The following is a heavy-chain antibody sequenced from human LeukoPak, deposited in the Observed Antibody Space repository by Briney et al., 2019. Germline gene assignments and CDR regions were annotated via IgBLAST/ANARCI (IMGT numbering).Heavy chain of an antibody. D-gene: IGHD6-6*01. CDR1: LFTFISYV. V-gene: IGHV3-23*01. Sequence: PGGSLRLSCADSLFTFISYVLCWVCQAPGKGLEWVSAISGSGGSTYYADSVKGRFTISRDNSKNTLYLQMNSLKAEDTAVYYCARAPQYSSSKWFDPWGQGTLVNVSS. J-gene: IGHJ5*02. CDR3: ARAPQYSSSKWFDP. CDR2: ISGSGGST.